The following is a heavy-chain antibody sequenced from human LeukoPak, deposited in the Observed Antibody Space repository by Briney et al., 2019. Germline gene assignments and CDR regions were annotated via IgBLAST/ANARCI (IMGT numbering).Heavy chain of an antibody. V-gene: IGHV4-39*07. CDR2: INHSGST. CDR3: ARGGTLGYCSGGSCHTLTDY. CDR1: GGSISSSSYY. Sequence: SETLSLTCTVSGGSISSSSYYWAWIRQPPGKGLEWIGEINHSGSTNYNPSLKSRVTISVDTSKNQFSLKLSSVTAADTAVYYCARGGTLGYCSGGSCHTLTDYWGQGTLVTVSS. D-gene: IGHD2-15*01. J-gene: IGHJ4*02.